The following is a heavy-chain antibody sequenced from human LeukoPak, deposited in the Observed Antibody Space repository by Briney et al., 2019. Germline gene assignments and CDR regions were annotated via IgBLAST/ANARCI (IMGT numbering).Heavy chain of an antibody. J-gene: IGHJ6*03. D-gene: IGHD3-3*01. CDR2: ISSSSSTI. CDR1: GFTFSSYS. CDR3: ARPPNTIFGFYYYMDV. V-gene: IGHV3-48*01. Sequence: GGSLRLSCAASGFTFSSYSMNWVRQAPGKGLEWVSYISSSSSTIYYADSVKGQFTISRDNAKNSLYLQMNSLRAEDTAVYYCARPPNTIFGFYYYMDVWGKGTTVTVSS.